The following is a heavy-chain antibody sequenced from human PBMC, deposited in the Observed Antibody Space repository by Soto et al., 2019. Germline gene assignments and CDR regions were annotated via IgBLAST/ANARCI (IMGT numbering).Heavy chain of an antibody. CDR2: IYPDDSDT. CDR3: ARRYCSSTSCYRAMVRENNYGPFDY. CDR1: GYSFTSYW. Sequence: PGESLKISCKGSGYSFTSYWIGWVRQMPGKGLEWMGIIYPDDSDTRYSPSFQGQVTISADKSISTAYLQWSSLKASDTAMYYCARRYCSSTSCYRAMVRENNYGPFDYWGQGTLVTVSS. V-gene: IGHV5-51*01. J-gene: IGHJ4*02. D-gene: IGHD2-2*02.